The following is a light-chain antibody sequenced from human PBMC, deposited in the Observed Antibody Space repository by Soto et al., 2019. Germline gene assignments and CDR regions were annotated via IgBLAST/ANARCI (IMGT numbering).Light chain of an antibody. Sequence: IVIIKTSATRRVGEGGRSRWSSRASQSISSNLAWYQQKPGQAPRLLIYGASNRATGIPDRFSGSGSGTEYTLTISSLQIHDFAVYYCQLRKDFPWTGGQGTKVDIK. CDR1: QSISSN. V-gene: IGKV3D-15*02. J-gene: IGKJ1*01. CDR3: QLRKDFPWT. CDR2: GAS.